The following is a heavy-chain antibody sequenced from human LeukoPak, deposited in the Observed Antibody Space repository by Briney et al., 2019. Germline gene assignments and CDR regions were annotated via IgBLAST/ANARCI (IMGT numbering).Heavy chain of an antibody. Sequence: PGGSLRLSCAASGFTFSSYSMSWVRQAPGKGLEWVSAISGSGGSTYYADSVKGRFTISRDNSKNTLYLQMNSLRAEDTPVYYCAKESVGFWSGYYTYWGQGTLVTVSS. CDR3: AKESVGFWSGYYTY. CDR2: ISGSGGST. V-gene: IGHV3-23*01. J-gene: IGHJ4*02. CDR1: GFTFSSYS. D-gene: IGHD3-3*01.